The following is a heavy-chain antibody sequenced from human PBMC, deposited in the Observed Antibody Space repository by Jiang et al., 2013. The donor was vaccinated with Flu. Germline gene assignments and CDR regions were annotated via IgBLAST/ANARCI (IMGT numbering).Heavy chain of an antibody. V-gene: IGHV5-51*01. Sequence: GAEVKKPGESLKISCKGSGYSFTSYWIGWVRQMPGKGLEWMGIIYPGDSDTRYSPSFQGQVTISADKSISTAYLQWSSLKASDTAMYYCARTDLRSRYCSGGSCYSTGAFDIWGQGTMVTVSS. D-gene: IGHD2-15*01. CDR2: IYPGDSDT. CDR1: GYSFTSYW. J-gene: IGHJ3*02. CDR3: ARTDLRSRYCSGGSCYSTGAFDI.